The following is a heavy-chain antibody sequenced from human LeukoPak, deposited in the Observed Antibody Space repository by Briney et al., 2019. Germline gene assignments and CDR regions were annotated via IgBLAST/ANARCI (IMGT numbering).Heavy chain of an antibody. J-gene: IGHJ3*02. CDR3: ARSHRSSGYYGDAFDI. CDR1: GFTFSSYS. D-gene: IGHD3-22*01. CDR2: ISSSSTI. Sequence: GGSLRLSCAASGFTFSSYSMNWGRQAPGKGVEWVSYISSSSTIYYADSVKGRFTISRDNSKNSLSLQMNSLRAEDTAVYYCARSHRSSGYYGDAFDIWGQGTMVTVSS. V-gene: IGHV3-48*01.